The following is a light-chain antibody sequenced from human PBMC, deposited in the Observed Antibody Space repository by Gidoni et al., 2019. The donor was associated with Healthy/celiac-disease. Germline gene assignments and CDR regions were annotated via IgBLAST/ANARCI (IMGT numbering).Light chain of an antibody. J-gene: IGKJ1*01. Sequence: DIQMTQSPSTLSASVGDRVTITCRASQSISSWLAWYQEKPGKAPKHLIYKASSLEREVPARFSGSGSGTGFTLTVSSLQPDDFATYYCQQYNRYSPQWTFGHXTKVEIK. CDR1: QSISSW. V-gene: IGKV1-5*03. CDR2: KAS. CDR3: QQYNRYSPQWT.